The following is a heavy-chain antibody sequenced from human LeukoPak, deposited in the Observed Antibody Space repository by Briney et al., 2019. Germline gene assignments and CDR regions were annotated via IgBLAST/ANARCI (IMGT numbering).Heavy chain of an antibody. Sequence: GSLRLSCAASGFTVSSNYMSWVRQAPGKGLEWVSVIYSGGSTYYADSVKGRFTISRHNSKNTLYLQMNSLRAEDTAVYYCASRIEDDILTGYFDYWGQGTLVTVSS. CDR1: GFTVSSNY. CDR3: ASRIEDDILTGYFDY. CDR2: IYSGGST. D-gene: IGHD3-9*01. V-gene: IGHV3-53*04. J-gene: IGHJ4*02.